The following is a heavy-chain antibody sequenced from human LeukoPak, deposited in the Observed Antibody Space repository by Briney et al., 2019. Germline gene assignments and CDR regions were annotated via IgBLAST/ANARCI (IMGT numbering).Heavy chain of an antibody. V-gene: IGHV3-23*01. Sequence: GSLRLSCAASGFTFSSYAMSWVRQAPGKGLEWVSTFSDSGGSTYYADSVKGRFTISRDNSKSTLFLHMNTLRAEDTAIYYCAKDRTVGASYWYFDLWGRGTLVTVSS. D-gene: IGHD1-26*01. CDR3: AKDRTVGASYWYFDL. CDR1: GFTFSSYA. CDR2: FSDSGGST. J-gene: IGHJ2*01.